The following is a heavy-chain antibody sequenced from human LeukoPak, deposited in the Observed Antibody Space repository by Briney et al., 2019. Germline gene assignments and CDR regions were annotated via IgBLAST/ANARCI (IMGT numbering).Heavy chain of an antibody. CDR1: GYTFTSYV. D-gene: IGHD5-18*01. Sequence: GASVKVSCKASGYTFTSYVISWVRQAPGQGLEWMGWISAYNGNTNYAQKLQGRVTMTTDTSTSTAYMELRSLRSDDTAVYYCARGVDTAMLGFFDYWGQGTLVTVSS. CDR2: ISAYNGNT. V-gene: IGHV1-18*01. J-gene: IGHJ4*02. CDR3: ARGVDTAMLGFFDY.